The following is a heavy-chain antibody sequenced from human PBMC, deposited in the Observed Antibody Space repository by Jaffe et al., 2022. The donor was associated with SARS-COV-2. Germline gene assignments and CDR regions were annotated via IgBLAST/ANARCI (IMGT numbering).Heavy chain of an antibody. CDR3: ARGPLEEWELLRASAEYYFDN. Sequence: QVQLQESGPGLVRPSQTLSLTCTVSGGSMRRGSFYWNWIRQPAGKGLEWIGRIYNSGSTNYNPSLKSRVTISVDTSKNQFSLKLSSVTAADTAVYYCARGPLEEWELLRASAEYYFDNWGQGTLVTVSS. CDR1: GGSMRRGSFY. J-gene: IGHJ4*02. D-gene: IGHD1-26*01. CDR2: IYNSGST. V-gene: IGHV4-61*02.